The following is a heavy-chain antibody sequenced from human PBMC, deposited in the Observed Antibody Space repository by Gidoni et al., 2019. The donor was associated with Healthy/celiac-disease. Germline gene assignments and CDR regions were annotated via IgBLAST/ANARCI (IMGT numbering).Heavy chain of an antibody. CDR1: GYTLTELP. J-gene: IGHJ6*02. Sequence: QVPLVQSGAEVKKPGASVKVSCKVSGYTLTELPMPWVRQAPGKGLEWMGGFDPEDGETIYAQKFQGRVTMTEDTSTDTAYMGLSSVRSEDTAVYYCATFYDYGMDVWGQGTTVTVSS. V-gene: IGHV1-24*01. CDR3: ATFYDYGMDV. CDR2: FDPEDGET.